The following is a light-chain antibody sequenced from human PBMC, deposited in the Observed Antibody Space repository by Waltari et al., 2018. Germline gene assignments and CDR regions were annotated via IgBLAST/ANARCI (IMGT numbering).Light chain of an antibody. CDR1: SSDIGAFKY. V-gene: IGLV2-14*03. J-gene: IGLJ1*01. Sequence: QSALTQPPSVSGSPGQSITISCTGTSSDIGAFKYVSWYQQHPGKAPKLIIYDVNSRPSGVSNQFSGSKSGNTASLTISGLQAEDEADYYCSSYTTSSTYVLGTGTKVTVL. CDR2: DVN. CDR3: SSYTTSSTYV.